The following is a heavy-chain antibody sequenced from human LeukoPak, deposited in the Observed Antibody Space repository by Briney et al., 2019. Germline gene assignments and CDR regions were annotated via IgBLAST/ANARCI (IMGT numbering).Heavy chain of an antibody. CDR3: ARDGETDGYNPVHYYYMDV. J-gene: IGHJ6*03. D-gene: IGHD5-24*01. V-gene: IGHV1-18*01. CDR2: ISAYNGNT. Sequence: GASVKVSCKASGYTFTSYGISWVRQAPGQGLEWMGWISAYNGNTNYAQKLQGRVTMTTDTSTSTAYMELRSLRSDDTAVYYCARDGETDGYNPVHYYYMDVWGKGTTVTVSS. CDR1: GYTFTSYG.